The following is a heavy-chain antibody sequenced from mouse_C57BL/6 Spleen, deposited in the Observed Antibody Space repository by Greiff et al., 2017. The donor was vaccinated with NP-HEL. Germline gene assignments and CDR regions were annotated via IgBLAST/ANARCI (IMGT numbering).Heavy chain of an antibody. D-gene: IGHD2-4*01. CDR3: ARERYDYERTSMDY. CDR2: INPNNGGT. V-gene: IGHV1-22*01. J-gene: IGHJ4*01. Sequence: EVQLQQPGAELVKPGASVKMSCKASGYTFTDYNMHWVKQSHGKSLEWIGYINPNNGGTSYNQKFKGKATLTVNKSSSTAYMELRSLTSEDSAVYYCARERYDYERTSMDYWGQGTSVTVSS. CDR1: GYTFTDYN.